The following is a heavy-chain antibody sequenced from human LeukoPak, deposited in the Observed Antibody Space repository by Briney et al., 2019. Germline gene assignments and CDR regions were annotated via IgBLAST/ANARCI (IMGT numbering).Heavy chain of an antibody. V-gene: IGHV3-21*01. CDR1: GFTFSGYS. Sequence: PGGSLRLSCAASGFTFSGYSMNWVRQAPGKGLEWVSSISTTSDYIHYADSLKGRVAISRDNAKNSLYLQMNSLRADDTAVYYCARGGIYSQGFDYWGQGSLVTVSS. CDR3: ARGGIYSQGFDY. J-gene: IGHJ4*02. CDR2: ISTTSDYI. D-gene: IGHD6-13*01.